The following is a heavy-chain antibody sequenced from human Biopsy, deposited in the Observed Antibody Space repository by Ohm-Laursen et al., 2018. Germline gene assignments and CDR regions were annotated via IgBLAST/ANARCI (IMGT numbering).Heavy chain of an antibody. CDR2: IYYSGST. CDR3: ARDRGSGWTDY. V-gene: IGHV4-4*07. Sequence: GTLSLTCNVSGGDINNYYWSWIRQPAGKGLEWIGHIYYSGSTNYNPSLQSRVVMSVDTSKNQFSLRLNSVTAADTATYYCARDRGSGWTDYWGQGTLVTVSS. CDR1: GGDINNYY. J-gene: IGHJ4*02. D-gene: IGHD6-19*01.